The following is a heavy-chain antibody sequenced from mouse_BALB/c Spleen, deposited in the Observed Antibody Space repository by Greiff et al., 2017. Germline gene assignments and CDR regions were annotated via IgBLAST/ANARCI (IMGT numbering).Heavy chain of an antibody. V-gene: IGHV1S81*02. CDR1: GYTFTSYY. D-gene: IGHD1-1*01. CDR3: TRSGNYYGSSSWFAY. CDR2: INPSNGGT. J-gene: IGHJ3*01. Sequence: QVQLQQSGAELVKPGASVKLSCKASGYTFTSYYMYWVKQRPGQGLEWIGEINPSNGGTNFNEKFKSKATLTVDKSSSTAYMQLSSLTSEDSAVYYCTRSGNYYGSSSWFAYWGQGTLVTVSA.